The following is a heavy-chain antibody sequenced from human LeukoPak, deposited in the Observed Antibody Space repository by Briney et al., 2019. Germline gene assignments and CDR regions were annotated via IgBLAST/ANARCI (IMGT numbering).Heavy chain of an antibody. Sequence: AASVKVSCKVSGYTLTELSMHWVRQAPGEGLEWMGGFDPEDGETIYAQKFQGRVTMTEDTSTDTAYMEVSSLRSEDTAVYYCAPSWGSSGWYSRFDPWGQGTLVTVSS. CDR2: FDPEDGET. V-gene: IGHV1-24*01. D-gene: IGHD6-19*01. J-gene: IGHJ5*02. CDR3: APSWGSSGWYSRFDP. CDR1: GYTLTELS.